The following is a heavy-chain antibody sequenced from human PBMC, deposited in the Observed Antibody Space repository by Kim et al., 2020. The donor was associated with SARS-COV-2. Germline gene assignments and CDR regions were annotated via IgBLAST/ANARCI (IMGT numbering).Heavy chain of an antibody. V-gene: IGHV6-1*01. D-gene: IGHD2-2*01. Sequence: DYAESVKSRITINPDTSMNQFSLQLNSVTPEDAAIYYCTRGIIPTASDYWGQGTLVTVSS. CDR3: TRGIIPTASDY. J-gene: IGHJ4*02.